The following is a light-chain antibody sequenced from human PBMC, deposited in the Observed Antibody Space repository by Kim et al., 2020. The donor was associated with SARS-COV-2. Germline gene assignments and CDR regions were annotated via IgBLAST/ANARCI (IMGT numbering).Light chain of an antibody. Sequence: GQSITISCTGTNSDVGGYNYVSWYQQHPGKAPKLMIYDVSNRPSGVSNRFSGSKSGNTASLTISGLQAEDEADYYCSSYTSSSTPLFGGGTKLTVL. CDR2: DVS. CDR3: SSYTSSSTPL. J-gene: IGLJ2*01. CDR1: NSDVGGYNY. V-gene: IGLV2-14*03.